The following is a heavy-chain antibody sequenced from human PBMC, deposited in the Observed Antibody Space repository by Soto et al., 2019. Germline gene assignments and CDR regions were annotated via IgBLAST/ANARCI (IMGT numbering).Heavy chain of an antibody. CDR3: ARDMYSSDYFVKWFEP. V-gene: IGHV3-30-3*01. CDR2: ISHDGINK. J-gene: IGHJ5*02. CDR1: GFSFSSYA. D-gene: IGHD6-19*01. Sequence: QVRLVESGGGVVQPGRSLRLSCTASGFSFSSYAMYWFRQPPGKGLEWVAVISHDGINKHYADSVKGRVTVSRDNSTHSLYWQLNSLRGEDTAMYYCARDMYSSDYFVKWFEPWGQGTLVTVSS.